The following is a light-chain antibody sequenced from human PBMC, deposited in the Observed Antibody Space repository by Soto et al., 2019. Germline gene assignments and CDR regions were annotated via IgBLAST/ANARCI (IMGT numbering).Light chain of an antibody. V-gene: IGKV1-12*01. CDR3: QQLRLYPST. J-gene: IGKJ4*01. CDR1: QGVSSW. CDR2: AAS. Sequence: DIPMTQSPSSVSASVGDIVTITCRASQGVSSWLAWYQQKTGRAPKLLIYAASTLYGGVPSRFRGSGSGTDFALTITRLKAEDFATYYCQQLRLYPSTFGGGTKV.